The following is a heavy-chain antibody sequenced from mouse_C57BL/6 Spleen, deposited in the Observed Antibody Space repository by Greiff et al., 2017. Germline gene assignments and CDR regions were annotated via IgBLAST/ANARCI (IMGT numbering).Heavy chain of an antibody. D-gene: IGHD1-3*01. V-gene: IGHV1-4*01. J-gene: IGHJ3*01. CDR1: GYTFTSYT. Sequence: QVQLQQSGAELARPGASVKMSCKASGYTFTSYTMHWVKQRPGQGLEWIGYINPSSGYTKYNQKFKDKATLTADKSSSTAYMQLSSLTSEDSAVYYCARERTKYEWFAYWGQGTLVTVSA. CDR3: ARERTKYEWFAY. CDR2: INPSSGYT.